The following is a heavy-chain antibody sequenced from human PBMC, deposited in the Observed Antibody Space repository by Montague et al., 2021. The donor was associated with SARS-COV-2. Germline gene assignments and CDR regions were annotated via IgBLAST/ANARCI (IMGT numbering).Heavy chain of an antibody. CDR3: ARELGRTGAFDI. CDR2: ITSSGDYI. J-gene: IGHJ3*02. V-gene: IGHV3-21*01. Sequence: LRLSSAASGFTFSNFFINWVRQAPGKGLEWVSSITSSGDYIWYADSLKGRFTGSRDNAKNSVYLQMSSLRAEDTAVYYCARELGRTGAFDIWGQGTAVTVSS. D-gene: IGHD4-17*01. CDR1: GFTFSNFF.